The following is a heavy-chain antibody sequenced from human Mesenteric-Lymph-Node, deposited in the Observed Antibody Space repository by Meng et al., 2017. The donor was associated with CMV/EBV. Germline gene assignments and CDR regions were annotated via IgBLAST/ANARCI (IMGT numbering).Heavy chain of an antibody. V-gene: IGHV3-53*01. CDR1: GFTFSNHW. Sequence: GESLKISCTASGFTFSNHWMTWVRQGPGKGLEWVSVIYSGGSTYYADSVKGRFTISRDNYKNTLYLQMNSLRAEDTAVYYCARRVTYYYGMDVWGQGTTVTVSS. CDR3: ARRVTYYYGMDV. CDR2: IYSGGST. J-gene: IGHJ6*02. D-gene: IGHD4-11*01.